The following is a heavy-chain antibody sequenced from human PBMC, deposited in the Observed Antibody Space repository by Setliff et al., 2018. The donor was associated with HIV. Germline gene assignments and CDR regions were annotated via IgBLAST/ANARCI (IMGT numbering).Heavy chain of an antibody. D-gene: IGHD1-26*01. CDR2: ISSSSSYI. Sequence: AGGSLRLSCTASGFTFSSYSMNWVRQAPGKGLEWVSSISSSSSYIYYADSVKGRFTISRDNAKSSLYLQMNSLRAEDTAVYYCARDRPRGGGSLDAFDIWGQGTMVTVSS. V-gene: IGHV3-21*01. J-gene: IGHJ3*02. CDR3: ARDRPRGGGSLDAFDI. CDR1: GFTFSSYS.